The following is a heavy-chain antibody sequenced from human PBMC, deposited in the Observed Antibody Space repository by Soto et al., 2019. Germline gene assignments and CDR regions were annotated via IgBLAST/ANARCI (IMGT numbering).Heavy chain of an antibody. CDR1: GFTFSSYG. D-gene: IGHD3-3*01. J-gene: IGHJ6*02. CDR3: ARERYDSSYGMDV. V-gene: IGHV3-33*01. Sequence: PGGALRLSCVASGFTFSSYGMHWVRQAPGKGLEWVAVIWYDGSNKYYADSVKGRFTISRDNSKNTLYLQMNSLRAEDTAVYYCARERYDSSYGMDVWGQGTTVTVSS. CDR2: IWYDGSNK.